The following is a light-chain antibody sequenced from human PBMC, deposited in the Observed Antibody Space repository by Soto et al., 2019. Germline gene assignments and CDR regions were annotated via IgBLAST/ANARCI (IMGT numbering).Light chain of an antibody. CDR1: SSNIGGND. CDR3: AVWDGRMSGHVV. CDR2: GNS. V-gene: IGLV1-44*01. Sequence: QSVLTQPPSVSGTPGQRVTIPCSGSSSNIGGNDVSWYQHLPGTAPKLLMYGNSHRPSGVPDRISASKSGNSASLAISGLQAEDEADYYCAVWDGRMSGHVVFGGGTKLTVL. J-gene: IGLJ2*01.